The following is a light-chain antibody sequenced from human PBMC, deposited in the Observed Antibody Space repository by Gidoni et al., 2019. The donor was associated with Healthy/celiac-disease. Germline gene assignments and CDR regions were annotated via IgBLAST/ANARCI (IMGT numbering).Light chain of an antibody. Sequence: ELVLTQSPGTLSLSPGERATLSCRASQSVSSSYLAWYQQKPGQAPRLLIYGASSRATGIPDRFSGSGSGTDFTLTISRLEPEDFAVYSCQQYGSSPQTFGQGTKVEIK. V-gene: IGKV3-20*01. J-gene: IGKJ1*01. CDR2: GAS. CDR3: QQYGSSPQT. CDR1: QSVSSSY.